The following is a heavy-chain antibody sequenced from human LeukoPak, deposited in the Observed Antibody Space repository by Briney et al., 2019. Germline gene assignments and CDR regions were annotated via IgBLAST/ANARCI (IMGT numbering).Heavy chain of an antibody. J-gene: IGHJ6*03. Sequence: SVKVSCKASGGTFSSYAISWVRQAPGQGLEWMGRIIPIFGTANYAQKVQGRVTITTDESTSTAYMELSSLRSEDTAVYYCARDLNYDSSGYRPGENYYYYMDVWGKGTTVTVSS. V-gene: IGHV1-69*05. D-gene: IGHD3-22*01. CDR2: IIPIFGTA. CDR1: GGTFSSYA. CDR3: ARDLNYDSSGYRPGENYYYYMDV.